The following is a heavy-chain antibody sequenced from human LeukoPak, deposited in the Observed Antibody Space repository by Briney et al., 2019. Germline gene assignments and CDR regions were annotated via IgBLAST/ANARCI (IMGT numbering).Heavy chain of an antibody. V-gene: IGHV3-30*02. CDR2: VRNDGSDK. CDR3: ARDLYYYGSGTPVDY. Sequence: PGGSLRLSCAASGFTFSCCGIHWVRQAPGKGLEWVTFVRNDGSDKYYADSVKGRFTISRDNSKNTVYLQMNSLRAEDTAVYYCARDLYYYGSGTPVDYWGQGTLVTVSS. D-gene: IGHD3-10*01. J-gene: IGHJ4*02. CDR1: GFTFSCCG.